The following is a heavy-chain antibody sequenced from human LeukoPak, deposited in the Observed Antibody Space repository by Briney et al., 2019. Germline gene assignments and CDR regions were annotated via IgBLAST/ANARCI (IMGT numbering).Heavy chain of an antibody. CDR3: ARQGGYSYGSYYYYYYMDV. CDR1: GGSINDSRYY. CDR2: IYYSGTI. J-gene: IGHJ6*03. Sequence: SETLSLTCTVSGGSINDSRYYWGWIRQPPGKGLEWIGTIYYSGTIYYNPSLKSRVTISVDTSKNQFSLKLSSVTAADTAVYYCARQGGYSYGSYYYYYYMDVWGKGTTVTISS. D-gene: IGHD5-18*01. V-gene: IGHV4-39*01.